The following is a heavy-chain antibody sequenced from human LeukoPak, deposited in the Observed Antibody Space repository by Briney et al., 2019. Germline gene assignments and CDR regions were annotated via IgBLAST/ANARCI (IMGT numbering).Heavy chain of an antibody. CDR3: AGLSGGFYDTNDYA. J-gene: IGHJ5*02. D-gene: IGHD3-22*01. Sequence: GGSLRLSCVASGFTFNSYWMSWVRQAPGKGLEWVANTKQDGSEKYYVDSVKGRFTISRDNAKNSLYLQMNILRVEDTAVYYCAGLSGGFYDTNDYAWGQGTLVTVSS. V-gene: IGHV3-7*01. CDR1: GFTFNSYW. CDR2: TKQDGSEK.